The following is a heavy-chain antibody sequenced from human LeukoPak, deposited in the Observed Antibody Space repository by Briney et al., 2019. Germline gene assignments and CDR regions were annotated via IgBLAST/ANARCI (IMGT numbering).Heavy chain of an antibody. CDR2: IYYSRST. CDR3: ARQRSLSVVVPAAPYYFDY. D-gene: IGHD2-2*01. V-gene: IGHV4-39*01. J-gene: IGHJ4*02. Sequence: SETLSLTCTVSGGSISSSRYYWGWIRQPPGKGLEWIGSIYYSRSTYYNPSLKSQVTISVDTSKNQFSLKLSSVTAADTAVYYCARQRSLSVVVPAAPYYFDYWGQGTLVTVSS. CDR1: GGSISSSRYY.